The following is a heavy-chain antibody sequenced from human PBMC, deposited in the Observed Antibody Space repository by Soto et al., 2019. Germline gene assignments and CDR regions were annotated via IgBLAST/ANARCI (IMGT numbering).Heavy chain of an antibody. Sequence: EVQLVESGGNLVQPGGSLRLSCAASGFTFSSYWIHWVRQPPGKGLLWVSRINTDGSTTNYADSVKGRFTISRDNAKNTLYLQMNGLRAEDTAVYYCAGGASGNYYLDYWGQGALVTISS. V-gene: IGHV3-74*01. CDR1: GFTFSSYW. J-gene: IGHJ4*02. CDR2: INTDGSTT. D-gene: IGHD3-10*01. CDR3: AGGASGNYYLDY.